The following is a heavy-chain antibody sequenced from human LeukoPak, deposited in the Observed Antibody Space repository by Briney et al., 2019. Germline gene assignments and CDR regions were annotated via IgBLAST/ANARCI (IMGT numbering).Heavy chain of an antibody. CDR2: IYSGGST. Sequence: GGSLRLSCAASGFTVSSNYMSWVRQAPGKGLEWVSVIYSGGSTYYADSVKGRFTIFRDNSKNTLYLQMNSLRVEDTAVYYCAREFLEQQPNRGFDPWGQGTLVTVSS. V-gene: IGHV3-66*01. J-gene: IGHJ5*02. D-gene: IGHD6-13*01. CDR1: GFTVSSNY. CDR3: AREFLEQQPNRGFDP.